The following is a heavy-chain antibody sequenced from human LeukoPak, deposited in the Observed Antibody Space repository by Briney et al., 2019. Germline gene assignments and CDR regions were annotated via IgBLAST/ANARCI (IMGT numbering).Heavy chain of an antibody. CDR1: GGSISSFY. CDR3: DAGGLRLGGYFDY. Sequence: SETLSLTCSVSGGSISSFYCNWMRQPAGKGLEWIGRIYTSGTTTYNPSLKSRVTMSVDTSKNQFSLKLSSVTAADTAVYYCDAGGLRLGGYFDYWGQGTLVTVSS. CDR2: IYTSGTT. V-gene: IGHV4-4*07. D-gene: IGHD5-12*01. J-gene: IGHJ4*02.